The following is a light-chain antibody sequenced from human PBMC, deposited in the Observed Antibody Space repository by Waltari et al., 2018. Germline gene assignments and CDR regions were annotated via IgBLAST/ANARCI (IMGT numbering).Light chain of an antibody. Sequence: IVMTQTPLSLPLTPGEPASISCRSRQSLRQNNGKTYLYWYLQKPGQPPRLLIYRVSNGFSGVPDRFSGSGSGTDFTLKISRVEAEDVGVYYCMHALHNPWTFGQGTKVEIK. V-gene: IGKV2-29*02. CDR3: MHALHNPWT. CDR2: RVS. CDR1: QSLRQNNGKTY. J-gene: IGKJ1*01.